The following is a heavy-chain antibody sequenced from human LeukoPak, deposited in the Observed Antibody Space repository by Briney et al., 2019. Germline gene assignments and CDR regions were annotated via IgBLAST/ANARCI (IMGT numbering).Heavy chain of an antibody. Sequence: PGGSLSLSCAASGFTFSSYAMHWVCQAPGTGQERVAVISYVGSNKYYADSVKGRSTISRDNSKNTLYLQMNSLRAEDTAVYYCARGQVYSSGWYPIYYYYGMDVWGQGTTVTVSS. J-gene: IGHJ6*02. CDR2: ISYVGSNK. V-gene: IGHV3-30-3*01. CDR3: ARGQVYSSGWYPIYYYYGMDV. D-gene: IGHD6-19*01. CDR1: GFTFSSYA.